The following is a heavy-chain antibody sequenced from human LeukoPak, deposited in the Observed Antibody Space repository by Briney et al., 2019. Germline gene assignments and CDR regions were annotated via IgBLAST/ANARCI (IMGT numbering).Heavy chain of an antibody. CDR1: GFAFSNAW. V-gene: IGHV3-15*01. CDR2: IKSKTDGGTT. J-gene: IGHJ4*02. D-gene: IGHD4-11*01. Sequence: PGGSLRLSCAASGFAFSNAWMSWVRQAPGKGLEWVGRIKSKTDGGTTDYAAPVKGRFTISRDDSKNTLYLQMNSLKTEDTAVYYCTTDYSNSPNFDYWGQGTLVIVSS. CDR3: TTDYSNSPNFDY.